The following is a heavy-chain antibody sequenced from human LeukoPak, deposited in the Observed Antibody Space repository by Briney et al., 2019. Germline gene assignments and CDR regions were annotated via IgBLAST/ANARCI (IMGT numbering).Heavy chain of an antibody. CDR3: AKDGQRWGGTTGNWFDP. J-gene: IGHJ5*02. CDR2: ISGSGGST. V-gene: IGHV3-23*01. Sequence: PGGSLRLSYAASGFTFSSYAMSWVRQAPGKGLEWVSAISGSGGSTYYADSVKGRFTISRDNSKNTLYLQMNSPRAEDTAVYYCAKDGQRWGGTTGNWFDPWGQGTLVTVSS. CDR1: GFTFSSYA. D-gene: IGHD4-17*01.